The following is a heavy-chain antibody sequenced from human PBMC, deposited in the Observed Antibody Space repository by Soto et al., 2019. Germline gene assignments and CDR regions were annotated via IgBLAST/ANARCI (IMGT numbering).Heavy chain of an antibody. CDR3: ARDGWYSSSSYYFDY. V-gene: IGHV4-59*01. Sequence: XGILSRTCTVSGDSRTSYYWSGIRQPPGKGLEWIGYIYYSGSTNYNPSLKSRVTISVDTSKNQFSLNLSSVTAADTALYYCARDGWYSSSSYYFDYWGQGTLVTVSS. CDR1: GDSRTSYY. CDR2: IYYSGST. J-gene: IGHJ4*02. D-gene: IGHD6-13*01.